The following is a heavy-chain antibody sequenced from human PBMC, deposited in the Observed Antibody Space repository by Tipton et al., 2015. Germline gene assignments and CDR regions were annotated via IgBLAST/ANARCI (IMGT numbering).Heavy chain of an antibody. CDR3: ARSLFPETAGLENWFDP. CDR2: LSYSGKT. Sequence: TLSLTCSVSGGSIDSYYWGWIRQPPGKGLEWIGSLSYSGKTDYNPPLRSRVTISVDTSKNQFSLRLSSVTAADTAVYYCARSLFPETAGLENWFDPWGQGTLVTVSS. V-gene: IGHV4-39*01. D-gene: IGHD6-13*01. J-gene: IGHJ5*02. CDR1: GGSIDSYY.